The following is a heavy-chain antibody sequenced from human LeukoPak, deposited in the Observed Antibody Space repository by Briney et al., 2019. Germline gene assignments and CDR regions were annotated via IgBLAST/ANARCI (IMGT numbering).Heavy chain of an antibody. Sequence: SETLSLTCSVSGDSVTSTYWSWIRQPPGKGLEWIAYGHHSESSNYNPSFRSRVIIPVDTSRNQYSLRLSSVTAADTAIYYCARESAGSLHDSTAAFHYWGQGILVIVSS. V-gene: IGHV4-59*02. D-gene: IGHD2-8*02. CDR2: GHHSESS. CDR1: GDSVTSTY. CDR3: ARESAGSLHDSTAAFHY. J-gene: IGHJ4*02.